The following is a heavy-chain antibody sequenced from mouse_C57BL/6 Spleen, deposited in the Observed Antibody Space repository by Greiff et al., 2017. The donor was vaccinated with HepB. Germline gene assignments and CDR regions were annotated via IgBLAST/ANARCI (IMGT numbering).Heavy chain of an antibody. Sequence: QVQLKESGAELVKPGASVKISCKASGYAFSSYWMNWVKQRPGKGLEWIGQIYPGDGDTNYNGKFKGKATLTADKSSSTAYMQLSSLTSEDSAVYFCAILSGYYDGAMDYWGQGTSVTVSS. D-gene: IGHD1-1*01. CDR3: AILSGYYDGAMDY. V-gene: IGHV1-80*01. CDR2: IYPGDGDT. CDR1: GYAFSSYW. J-gene: IGHJ4*01.